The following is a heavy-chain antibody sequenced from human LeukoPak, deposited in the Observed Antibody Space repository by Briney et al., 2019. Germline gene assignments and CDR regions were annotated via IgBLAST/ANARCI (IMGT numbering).Heavy chain of an antibody. CDR1: RFTLSSDE. V-gene: IGHV3-48*03. J-gene: IGHJ6*04. CDR3: AELGITMIGGV. CDR2: ISSSGSNI. Sequence: GGALRLSCVASRFTLSSDEMNWVRQAPGKGVEWVSYISSSGSNIYYADSVKGRFTISRDNAKNSLYLQMNSLRAEDTAVYYCAELGITMIGGVWGKGTTVTISS. D-gene: IGHD3-10*02.